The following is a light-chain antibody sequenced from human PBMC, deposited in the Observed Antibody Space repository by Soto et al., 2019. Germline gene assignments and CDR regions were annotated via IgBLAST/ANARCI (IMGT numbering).Light chain of an antibody. CDR1: QSVSSNQ. J-gene: IGKJ1*01. Sequence: EIVLTQSPGTLSLSPGERATLSCRASQSVSSNQLAWYQQKPGQAPRLLIYDASSRATGIPDRFSGSGSGTDFTLTISRLESQDFAVYYCHQYGSSPGTFGQGTKVEIK. CDR2: DAS. CDR3: HQYGSSPGT. V-gene: IGKV3-20*01.